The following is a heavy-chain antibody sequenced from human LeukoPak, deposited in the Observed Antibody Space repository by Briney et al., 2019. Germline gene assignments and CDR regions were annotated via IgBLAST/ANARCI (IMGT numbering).Heavy chain of an antibody. CDR2: IKQDGSEK. Sequence: GGSLRLSCAASGFTFSSYWMSWVRQAPGKGLEWVANIKQDGSEKYYVDSVKGRFTISRDNAKNSLYLQMNSLRAEDTAVYYCARVLYCTNGVCYTGFDYWGQGTLVTVSS. CDR1: GFTFSSYW. V-gene: IGHV3-7*01. J-gene: IGHJ4*02. CDR3: ARVLYCTNGVCYTGFDY. D-gene: IGHD2-8*01.